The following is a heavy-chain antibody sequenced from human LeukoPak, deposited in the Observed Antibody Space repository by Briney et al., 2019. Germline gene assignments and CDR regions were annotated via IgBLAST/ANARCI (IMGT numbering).Heavy chain of an antibody. D-gene: IGHD2-15*01. J-gene: IGHJ1*01. CDR3: ARAGPMVVAARQYFQH. Sequence: SETLSLTCTVSGGSISSGGYYWSWIRQHPGKGLEWIGYIYYSGSTYYNPSLKSRVTISVDTSKNQFSLKLSSVTAADTAVYYCARAGPMVVAARQYFQHWGQGTLVTVSS. CDR1: GGSISSGGYY. CDR2: IYYSGST. V-gene: IGHV4-31*03.